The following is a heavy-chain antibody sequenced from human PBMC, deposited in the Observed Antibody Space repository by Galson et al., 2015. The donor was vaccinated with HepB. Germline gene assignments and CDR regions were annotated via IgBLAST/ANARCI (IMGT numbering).Heavy chain of an antibody. CDR1: GFTFSNYA. V-gene: IGHV3-23*01. CDR3: ASIAARNYYYYYMDV. Sequence: SLRLSCAASGFTFSNYAMSWVRQAPGKGLEWVSAISSSGGRTFYADSVEGRFTISRDNAKNSLYLQMNSLRAEDTAVYYCASIAARNYYYYYMDVWGKGTTVTVSS. J-gene: IGHJ6*03. CDR2: ISSSGGRT. D-gene: IGHD6-6*01.